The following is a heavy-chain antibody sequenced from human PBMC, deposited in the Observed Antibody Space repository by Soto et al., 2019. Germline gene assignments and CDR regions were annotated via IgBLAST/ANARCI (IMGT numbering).Heavy chain of an antibody. CDR3: ARQLGEYTGYDVLWFDP. V-gene: IGHV4-59*08. CDR1: GGSISSYY. Sequence: SETLSLTCTVSGGSISSYYWSWVRQPPGKGLEWIGYIYDNGNTNYNPSLKSRVTISVDTSKNQFSLRLSPVTAADTAVYYCARQLGEYTGYDVLWFDPSGQGTLVTVSS. J-gene: IGHJ5*02. CDR2: IYDNGNT. D-gene: IGHD5-12*01.